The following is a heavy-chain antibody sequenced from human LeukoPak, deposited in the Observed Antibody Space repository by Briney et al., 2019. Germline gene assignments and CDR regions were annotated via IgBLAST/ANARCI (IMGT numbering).Heavy chain of an antibody. D-gene: IGHD6-13*01. CDR3: ARGSGIWAMFDP. V-gene: IGHV4-61*02. CDR1: GGSISSGSYY. J-gene: IGHJ5*02. Sequence: PSQTLSLTCTVSGGSISSGSYYWSWIRQPAGKGLEWIGRIYTSGSTNYNPSLKSRVTISVDTSKNQFSLKLSSVTAADTAVYYCARGSGIWAMFDPWGQGTLVTVSS. CDR2: IYTSGST.